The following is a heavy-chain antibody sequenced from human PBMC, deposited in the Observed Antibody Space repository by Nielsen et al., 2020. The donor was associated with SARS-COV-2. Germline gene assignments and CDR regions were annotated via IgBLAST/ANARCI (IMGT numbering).Heavy chain of an antibody. D-gene: IGHD3-22*01. J-gene: IGHJ3*02. CDR1: GFTFSSYA. CDR3: AKDFPVYDSSGYDAFDI. Sequence: GGSLRLSCAASGFTFSSYAMSWVRQAPGQGLEWVSFINAGGSRTSYADSVKGRFTISRDNSKNTLFLQMNSLRAEDTAVYFCAKDFPVYDSSGYDAFDIWGQGTKVTVSS. CDR2: INAGGSRT. V-gene: IGHV3-23*03.